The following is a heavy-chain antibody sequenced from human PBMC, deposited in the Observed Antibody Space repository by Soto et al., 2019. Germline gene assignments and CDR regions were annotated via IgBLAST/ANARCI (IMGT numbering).Heavy chain of an antibody. J-gene: IGHJ4*02. CDR1: GGSISSSSYY. Sequence: PSETLSLTCTVSGGSISSSSYYWGWIRQPPGKGLEWIGSIYYSGSTYYNPSLKSRVTISVDTSKNQFSLKLSSVTAADTAVYYCARSQQQLWFDYWGQGTLVTVSS. V-gene: IGHV4-39*01. D-gene: IGHD6-13*01. CDR3: ARSQQQLWFDY. CDR2: IYYSGST.